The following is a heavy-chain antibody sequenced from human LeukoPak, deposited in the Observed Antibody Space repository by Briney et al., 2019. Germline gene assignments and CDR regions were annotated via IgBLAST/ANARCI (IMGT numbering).Heavy chain of an antibody. V-gene: IGHV1-69*13. J-gene: IGHJ4*02. CDR3: ARTTWYYDSSGYYYFDY. Sequence: SVKVSCKASGGTFSSYAISWVRQAPGQGLEWMGGIIPIFGTANYAQKFQGRVTITADESTSTAYMELSSLRSEDTAVYYCARTTWYYDSSGYYYFDYWGQGTLVTVSS. D-gene: IGHD3-22*01. CDR1: GGTFSSYA. CDR2: IIPIFGTA.